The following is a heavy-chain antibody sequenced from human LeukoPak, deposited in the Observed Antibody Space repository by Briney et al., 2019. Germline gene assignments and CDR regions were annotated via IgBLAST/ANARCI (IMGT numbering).Heavy chain of an antibody. V-gene: IGHV4-59*01. CDR3: ARGAEYSSGWNYH. CDR2: IYYSGST. D-gene: IGHD6-19*01. Sequence: SETLSLTCTVSGGSISNYYWSWIRQPPGKGLEWIGHIYYSGSTNYNPSLKSRVTISLDTSKNQFSLKLSSVTAADTAVYYCARGAEYSSGWNYHWGQETLVTVSS. J-gene: IGHJ5*02. CDR1: GGSISNYY.